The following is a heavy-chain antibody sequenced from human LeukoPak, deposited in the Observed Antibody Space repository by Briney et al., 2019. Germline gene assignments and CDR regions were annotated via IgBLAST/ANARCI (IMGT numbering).Heavy chain of an antibody. CDR3: ARGRLLLWFETQLMGDGMDV. CDR2: INPNSGGT. CDR1: GYTFTGYY. D-gene: IGHD3-10*01. V-gene: IGHV1-2*02. Sequence: ASVKVSCKASGYTFTGYYMHWVRQAPGQGLEWMGWINPNSGGTNYAQKFQGRVTMTRDTSISTAYMELSRLRSDDTAVYYCARGRLLLWFETQLMGDGMDVWGQGTTVTVSS. J-gene: IGHJ6*02.